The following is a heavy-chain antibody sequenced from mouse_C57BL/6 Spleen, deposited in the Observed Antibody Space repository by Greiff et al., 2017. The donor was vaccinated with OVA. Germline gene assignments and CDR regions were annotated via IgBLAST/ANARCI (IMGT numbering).Heavy chain of an antibody. V-gene: IGHV5-17*01. CDR3: ARHYGSRAGYFDD. CDR1: GFTFSDYG. CDR2: ISSGSSTI. D-gene: IGHD1-1*01. J-gene: IGHJ2*01. Sequence: EVKLVESGGGLVKPGGSLKLPCAASGFTFSDYGMHWVRQAPEKGLEWVAYISSGSSTIYYADTVKGRFTISRDNAKNTLFLQMTSLRTEDTAMYYCARHYGSRAGYFDDWGQGTTLTVSS.